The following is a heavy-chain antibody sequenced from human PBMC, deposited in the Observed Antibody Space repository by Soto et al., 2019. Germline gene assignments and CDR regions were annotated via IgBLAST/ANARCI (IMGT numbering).Heavy chain of an antibody. CDR2: IYYSGST. CDR1: VGSISSGGYY. Sequence: PSETLSLTCTVSVGSISSGGYYWSWIRQHPGKGLEWIGYIYYSGSTYYNPSLKSRVTISVDTSKNQFSLKLSSVTAADTAVYYCARGLVGASDYWGQGTLVTVSS. J-gene: IGHJ4*02. D-gene: IGHD1-26*01. V-gene: IGHV4-31*03. CDR3: ARGLVGASDY.